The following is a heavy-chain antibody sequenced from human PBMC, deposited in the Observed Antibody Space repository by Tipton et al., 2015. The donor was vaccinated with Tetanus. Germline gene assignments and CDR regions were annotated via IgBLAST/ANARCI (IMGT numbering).Heavy chain of an antibody. CDR2: MYSGGDT. CDR1: GFIVSSHY. D-gene: IGHD2-2*01. Sequence: GSLRLSCVASGFIVSSHYMSWVRQAPGKGLEWVSVMYSGGDTYYVDSVKGRFSISRDNAKNTLYLQMNSLRPEDTAVYYCARFHAEVWYYFDSWGQGTLVTVSS. J-gene: IGHJ4*02. V-gene: IGHV3-53*05. CDR3: ARFHAEVWYYFDS.